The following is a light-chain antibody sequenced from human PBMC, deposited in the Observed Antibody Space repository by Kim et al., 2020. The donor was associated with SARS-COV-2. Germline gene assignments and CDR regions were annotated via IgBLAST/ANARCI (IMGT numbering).Light chain of an antibody. CDR3: QSYDSSTLNWV. CDR2: EDN. CDR1: SGSIASNY. V-gene: IGLV6-57*04. Sequence: NFMLTQPHSVSESPGKTVTISSTRSSGSIASNYVQWYQQRPGSAPTTVIYEDNQRPSGVPDRFSGSIDSSSNSASLTISGLKTEDEADYYCQSYDSSTLNWVFGGGTQLTVL. J-gene: IGLJ3*02.